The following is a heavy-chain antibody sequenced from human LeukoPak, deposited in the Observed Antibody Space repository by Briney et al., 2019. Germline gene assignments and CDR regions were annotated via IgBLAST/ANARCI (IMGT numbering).Heavy chain of an antibody. CDR3: ARDSPGGSDSSGRGTYFDY. Sequence: GASVKVSCKVSGYTLTELSMHWVRQAPGKGLEWMGGFDPEDGETIYAQKFQGRVTMTEDTSTDTAYMELSSLRSDDTAVYYCARDSPGGSDSSGRGTYFDYWGQGTLVTVSS. D-gene: IGHD3-22*01. CDR2: FDPEDGET. J-gene: IGHJ4*02. CDR1: GYTLTELS. V-gene: IGHV1-24*01.